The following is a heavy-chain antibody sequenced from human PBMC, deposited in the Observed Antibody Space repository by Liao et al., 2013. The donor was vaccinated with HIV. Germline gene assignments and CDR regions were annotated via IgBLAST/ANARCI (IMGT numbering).Heavy chain of an antibody. CDR2: IHHSGRT. V-gene: IGHV4-34*01. D-gene: IGHD1-14*01. Sequence: QVQLQQWGAGLLKSSETLSLTCAVYGGSFSAYYWTWIRQPPGKGLEWIGEIHHSGRTNYSPSLNSRVTMSVDTSKNQFSLKLSSVTAADTAVYYCARGQYHHRWFDPWGQGTLVTVSS. J-gene: IGHJ5*02. CDR1: GGSFSAYY. CDR3: ARGQYHHRWFDP.